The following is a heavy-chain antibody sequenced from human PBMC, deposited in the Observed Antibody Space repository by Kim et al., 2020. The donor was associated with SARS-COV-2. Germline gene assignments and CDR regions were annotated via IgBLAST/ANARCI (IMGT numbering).Heavy chain of an antibody. CDR2: ISGSGGST. CDR3: AKAFDWDTRGAGAGDM. D-gene: IGHD3-9*01. Sequence: SLRLSCAASGFTFSSFAMNWVRQAPGPGLEWVSGISGSGGSTYYADSVKGRFTFSSDNSTNTLYLQMNRLRAEAPAVSDCAKAFDWDTRGAGAGDMWGKGT. V-gene: IGHV3-23*01. J-gene: IGHJ3*02. CDR1: GFTFSSFA.